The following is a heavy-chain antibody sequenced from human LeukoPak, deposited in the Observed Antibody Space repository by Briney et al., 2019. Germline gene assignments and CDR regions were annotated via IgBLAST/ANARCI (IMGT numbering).Heavy chain of an antibody. J-gene: IGHJ4*02. CDR2: ISGSGGST. Sequence: QSGGSLRLSCAASGFTFSSYAMSWVRQAPGKGLEWVSAISGSGGSTYYADSVKGRFTISRDNSKNTLYLQMNSLRAEDTAVYYCAKDRGGFDSSGDGFDYWGQGTLVTVSS. V-gene: IGHV3-23*01. D-gene: IGHD3-22*01. CDR1: GFTFSSYA. CDR3: AKDRGGFDSSGDGFDY.